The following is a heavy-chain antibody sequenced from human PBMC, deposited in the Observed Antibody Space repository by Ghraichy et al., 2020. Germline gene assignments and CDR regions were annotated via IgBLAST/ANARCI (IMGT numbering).Heavy chain of an antibody. V-gene: IGHV3-53*01. J-gene: IGHJ6*02. CDR2: IYSGGST. D-gene: IGHD6-13*01. CDR3: ASAEIRYSENYYYYGMDV. CDR1: GFTVSSNY. Sequence: GGSLRLSCAASGFTVSSNYMSWVRQAPGKGLEWVLVIYSGGSTYYADSVKGRFTISRDNSKNTLYLQMNSLRAEDTAVYYCASAEIRYSENYYYYGMDVWGQGTTVTVSS.